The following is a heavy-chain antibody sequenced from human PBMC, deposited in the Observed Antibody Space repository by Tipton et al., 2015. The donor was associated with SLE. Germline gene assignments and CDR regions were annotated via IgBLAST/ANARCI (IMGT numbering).Heavy chain of an antibody. CDR2: VYHRGST. D-gene: IGHD3-10*01. CDR3: ARAVRGTYFGSGSYLHYYYSGKDV. V-gene: IGHV4-39*07. CDR1: GGSISSSSSYY. J-gene: IGHJ6*02. Sequence: TLSLTCAVYGGSISSSSSYYWAWIRQPPGKGLEWIGEVYHRGSTNYNPSLKSRVTISLDTSNYQFSLKLNSVTAADTAVYYCARAVRGTYFGSGSYLHYYYSGKDVWGQGTTVTVSS.